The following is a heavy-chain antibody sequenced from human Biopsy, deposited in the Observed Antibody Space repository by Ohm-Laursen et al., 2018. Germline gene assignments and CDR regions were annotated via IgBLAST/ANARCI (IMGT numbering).Heavy chain of an antibody. D-gene: IGHD1-26*01. CDR3: ARHAPSYSGSYWRYFDL. V-gene: IGHV4-59*08. J-gene: IGHJ2*01. Sequence: SDTLSLTWTVSGGSISSYYWSWIRQPPGKGLEWIGYIYYTGSTNYNPSLKSRVTISVDTSMNPLSLRLTSVTAADTAVNYCARHAPSYSGSYWRYFDLWGRGTLVTVSS. CDR2: IYYTGST. CDR1: GGSISSYY.